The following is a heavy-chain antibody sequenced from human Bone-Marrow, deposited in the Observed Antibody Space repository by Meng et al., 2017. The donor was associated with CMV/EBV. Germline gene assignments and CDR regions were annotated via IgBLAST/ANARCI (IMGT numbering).Heavy chain of an antibody. Sequence: VQLWGSGGGLVQPGGSLRLSCAASGFTFSSYAMSWVRQAPGKGLEWVSGINWNGGSTGYADSVKGRFTISRDNAKNSLYLQMNSLRAEDTALYHCARRDRKLGSGAFNIWGQGTMVTVSS. CDR1: GFTFSSYA. CDR3: ARRDRKLGSGAFNI. V-gene: IGHV3-20*01. J-gene: IGHJ3*02. CDR2: INWNGGST. D-gene: IGHD6-13*01.